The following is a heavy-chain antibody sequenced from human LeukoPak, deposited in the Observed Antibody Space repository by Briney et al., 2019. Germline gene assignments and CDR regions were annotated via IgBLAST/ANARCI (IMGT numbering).Heavy chain of an antibody. J-gene: IGHJ6*03. CDR2: ITSSSSYI. V-gene: IGHV3-21*06. CDR1: GFTFSSCN. CDR3: ARDPYSGTYGPYYYYYMDV. Sequence: GGSLRLSCAASGFTFSSCNMSWVRQAPGKGPEWVSSITSSSSYIYYADSVKGRFTISRDNAKNSLYLQMDSLRVEDAAVYYCARDPYSGTYGPYYYYYMDVWGKGTTVTISS. D-gene: IGHD1-26*01.